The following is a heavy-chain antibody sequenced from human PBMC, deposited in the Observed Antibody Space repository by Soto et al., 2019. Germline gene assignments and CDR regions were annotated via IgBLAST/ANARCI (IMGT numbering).Heavy chain of an antibody. V-gene: IGHV1-69*13. J-gene: IGHJ6*02. CDR1: GGTFSSYA. CDR3: AREVVPAAPTYYYGMDV. Sequence: SVKVSCKASGGTFSSYAISWVRQAPGQGLEWMGGIIPIFGTANYAQKFQGRVTITADESTSTAYMELSSLRSEDTAVYYCAREVVPAAPTYYYGMDVWGQGTTVTVSS. D-gene: IGHD2-2*01. CDR2: IIPIFGTA.